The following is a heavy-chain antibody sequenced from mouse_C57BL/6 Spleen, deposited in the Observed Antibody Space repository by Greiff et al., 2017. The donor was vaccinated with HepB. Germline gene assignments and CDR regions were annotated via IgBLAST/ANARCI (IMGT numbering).Heavy chain of an antibody. V-gene: IGHV1-12*01. J-gene: IGHJ2*01. D-gene: IGHD1-1*01. CDR2: IYPGNGDT. CDR1: GYTFTSYN. CDR3: ARGPIYYYGRGFDY. Sequence: LQQSGAELVRPGASVKMSCKASGYTFTSYNMHWVKQTPRQGLEWIGAIYPGNGDTSYNQKFKGKATLTVDKSSSTAYMQLSSLTSEDSAVYFCARGPIYYYGRGFDYWGQGTTLTVSS.